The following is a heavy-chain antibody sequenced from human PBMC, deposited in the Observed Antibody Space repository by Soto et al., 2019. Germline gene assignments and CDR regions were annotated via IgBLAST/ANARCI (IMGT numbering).Heavy chain of an antibody. CDR1: GFTFSAYA. Sequence: PGGSLRLCCAASGFTFSAYAMHWVRQAPRKGLEWVAVISYDGTNNYYADSVKGRFTISRDNSKNTLFLQMNSLRSEDTAVYYCATITVVRGVTYDAFDFWGQGTMVTVSS. CDR3: ATITVVRGVTYDAFDF. J-gene: IGHJ3*01. CDR2: ISYDGTNN. D-gene: IGHD3-10*01. V-gene: IGHV3-30-3*01.